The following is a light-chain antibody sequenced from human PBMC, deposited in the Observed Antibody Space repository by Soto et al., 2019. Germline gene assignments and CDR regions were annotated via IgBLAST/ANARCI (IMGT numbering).Light chain of an antibody. CDR2: DAS. Sequence: EIVLTQSPATLSLSPGERATLSCRASQSVSSYLAWYQQKPGQAPRLLIYDASNSATGIPARLSGSGSGTDFTLTISSLEPEDFAVDYCQQRSNWLYTFGQGTKLEIK. J-gene: IGKJ2*01. CDR3: QQRSNWLYT. CDR1: QSVSSY. V-gene: IGKV3-11*01.